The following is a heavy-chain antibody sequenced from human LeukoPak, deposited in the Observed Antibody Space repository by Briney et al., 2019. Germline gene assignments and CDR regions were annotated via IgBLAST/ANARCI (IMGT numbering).Heavy chain of an antibody. V-gene: IGHV3-66*01. J-gene: IGHJ4*02. Sequence: PGGSLRLSCAASGFTVSSNYMSWVRQAPGKGLEWVSLIYSGGSTSYADSVKGRFTISRDNSKNTLYLQMNSLRAEDTAVYHCAKDIGARAAAPFDYWGQGTLVTVSS. D-gene: IGHD6-13*01. CDR1: GFTVSSNY. CDR2: IYSGGST. CDR3: AKDIGARAAAPFDY.